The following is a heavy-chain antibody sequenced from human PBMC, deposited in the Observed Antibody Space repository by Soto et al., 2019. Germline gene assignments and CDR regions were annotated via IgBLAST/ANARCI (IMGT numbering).Heavy chain of an antibody. V-gene: IGHV5-10-1*01. D-gene: IGHD2-15*01. CDR1: GYSFTSYW. J-gene: IGHJ6*02. Sequence: PGESLKISCKGSGYSFTSYWISWVRQMPGKGLEWMGRIDPSDSYTNYSPSFQGHVTISAGKSISTAYLQWSSLKASDTAMYYCARPIKYCSGGSCYYYYYGMDVWGQGTTVTVSS. CDR3: ARPIKYCSGGSCYYYYYGMDV. CDR2: IDPSDSYT.